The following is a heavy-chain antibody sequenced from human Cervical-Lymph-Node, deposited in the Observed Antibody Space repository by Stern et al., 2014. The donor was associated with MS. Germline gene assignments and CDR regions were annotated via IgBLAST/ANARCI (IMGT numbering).Heavy chain of an antibody. J-gene: IGHJ5*02. CDR3: ARATDL. V-gene: IGHV4-59*01. Sequence: VQLVESGPGLLKSSETLSLTCTGSGASITSYYWSWIRQPPGKGLEWIGYIYYSGTTNYNASLKGRVAISIDTSKTQFSLRLSSVTAADTAVYYCARATDLWGQGTLVTVSS. CDR2: IYYSGTT. CDR1: GASITSYY.